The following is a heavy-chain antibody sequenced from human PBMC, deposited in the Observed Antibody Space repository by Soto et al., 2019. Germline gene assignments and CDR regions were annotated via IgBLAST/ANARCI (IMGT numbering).Heavy chain of an antibody. V-gene: IGHV3-33*01. CDR2: IWYDGSNK. Sequence: LRLSCAASGFTFSSYGMHWVRQAPGKGLEWVAVIWYDGSNKYYADSVKGRFTISRDNSKNTLYLQMNSLRAEDTAVYYCARDNKYSSSYYYYYYGMDVWGQGTTVTVSS. CDR1: GFTFSSYG. CDR3: ARDNKYSSSYYYYYYGMDV. J-gene: IGHJ6*02. D-gene: IGHD6-6*01.